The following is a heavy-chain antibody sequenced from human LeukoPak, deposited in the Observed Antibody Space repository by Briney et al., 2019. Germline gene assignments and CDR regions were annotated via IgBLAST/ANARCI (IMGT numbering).Heavy chain of an antibody. CDR3: AFVSSSTVDYYGMDV. J-gene: IGHJ6*02. CDR1: DYTFTSYG. CDR2: ISAYNGNT. V-gene: IGHV1-18*01. Sequence: ASVKVSCKASDYTFTSYGISWVRQAPGQGLEWMGWISAYNGNTNYAQKLQGRVTMTTDTSTSTAYMELRSLRSDDTAVYDCAFVSSSTVDYYGMDVWGQGTTVTVSS. D-gene: IGHD6-6*01.